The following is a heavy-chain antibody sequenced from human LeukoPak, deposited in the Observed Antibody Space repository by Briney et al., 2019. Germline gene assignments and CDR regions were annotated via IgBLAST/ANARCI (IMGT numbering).Heavy chain of an antibody. D-gene: IGHD5-24*01. Sequence: GGSLRLSCAVSGFTFSTYWMTWVRQAPEKWLEWVANMKQDGSETYYVDSVKGRFTITRDNAKNSLYLQMNSLRAEDTAMYYCARDRRDGYNVLDYWGQGTLVTVSS. V-gene: IGHV3-7*01. CDR2: MKQDGSET. J-gene: IGHJ4*02. CDR3: ARDRRDGYNVLDY. CDR1: GFTFSTYW.